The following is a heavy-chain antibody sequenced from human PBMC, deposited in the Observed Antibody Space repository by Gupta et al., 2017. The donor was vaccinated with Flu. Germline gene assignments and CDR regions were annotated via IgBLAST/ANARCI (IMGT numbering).Heavy chain of an antibody. J-gene: IGHJ3*02. Sequence: EVQLVESGGGLVQPGRSLRLSCAASGFNVDDFAMHLVRQAPGNGLEWVSGISWNSGNVGYADSVKGRFTISRDNAKNSLYLQMNSPSTEDTALYFCAKSGTYSSSTGAFDIWGQGTMVTVSS. CDR2: ISWNSGNV. CDR3: AKSGTYSSSTGAFDI. D-gene: IGHD6-6*01. V-gene: IGHV3-9*01. CDR1: GFNVDDFA.